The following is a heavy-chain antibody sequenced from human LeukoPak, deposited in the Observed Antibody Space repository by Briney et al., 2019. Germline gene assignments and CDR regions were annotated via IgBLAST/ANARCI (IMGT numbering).Heavy chain of an antibody. CDR3: AKHNPNWKALDY. CDR1: GFTFSSYG. Sequence: GGSLRLSCAASGFTFSSYGMHWVRQAPGKGLEWVAFIRYDGSNKYYADSVKGRFTISRDNSKNTPYLQMNSLRAEDTAVYYCAKHNPNWKALDYWGQGTLVTVSS. CDR2: IRYDGSNK. D-gene: IGHD1-20*01. V-gene: IGHV3-30*02. J-gene: IGHJ4*02.